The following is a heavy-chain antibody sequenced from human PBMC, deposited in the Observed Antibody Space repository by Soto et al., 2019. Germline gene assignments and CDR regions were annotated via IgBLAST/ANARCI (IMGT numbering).Heavy chain of an antibody. J-gene: IGHJ4*02. CDR3: ITEMAWMATTGD. D-gene: IGHD2-8*02. Sequence: GVSLGLSYVAWVFSLNIADMAWVRQGQGKGLEEIGRIKSKSECETVEYASPVQGIFTISRDDSKNILPLQMNRLRVEDTVVYYCITEMAWMATTGDWGQGTTVTVSS. CDR2: IKSKSECETV. CDR1: VFSLNIAD. V-gene: IGHV3-15*01.